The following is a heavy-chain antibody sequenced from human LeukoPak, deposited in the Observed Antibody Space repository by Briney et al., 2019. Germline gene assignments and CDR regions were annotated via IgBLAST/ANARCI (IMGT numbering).Heavy chain of an antibody. CDR1: GFTFSSYS. J-gene: IGHJ4*02. CDR3: AREGQLADYFDY. D-gene: IGHD6-6*01. V-gene: IGHV3-21*01. Sequence: PGGSLRLSCAASGFTFSSYSMNWVRQAPGKGLEWVSSISSSSSYIYYADSAKGRFTISRDNAKNSLYLQMNSLRAEDTAVYYCAREGQLADYFDYWGQGTLVTVSS. CDR2: ISSSSSYI.